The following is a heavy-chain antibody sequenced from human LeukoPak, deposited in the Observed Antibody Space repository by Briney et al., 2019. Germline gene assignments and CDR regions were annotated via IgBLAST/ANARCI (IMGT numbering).Heavy chain of an antibody. D-gene: IGHD1-26*01. CDR3: AQARASGRRVGETENYFDY. CDR1: GFTFSSYA. J-gene: IGHJ4*02. Sequence: GGSLRLSCAASGFTFSSYAMNWVRQAPGKGLEWVSTISGSGGSTYYADSVKGRFTISRDNSMNTLYLQMNSLRAEDTAVYYGAQARASGRRVGETENYFDYWGQGTLVTVSS. V-gene: IGHV3-23*01. CDR2: ISGSGGST.